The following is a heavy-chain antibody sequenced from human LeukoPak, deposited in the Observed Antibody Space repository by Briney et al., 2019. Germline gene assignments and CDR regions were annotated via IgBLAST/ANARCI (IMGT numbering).Heavy chain of an antibody. CDR2: MNPHSGNT. D-gene: IGHD3-10*01. CDR3: ARGKRGGSGSSKSYYYYYYMDV. CDR1: GYTFTSYD. V-gene: IGHV1-8*01. J-gene: IGHJ6*03. Sequence: ASVTVSCKASGYTFTSYDINWVRQAPGQGLEWMGWMNPHSGNTGYAQKFQGRVTMTRNTSISTAYMELSSLRSEDTAVYYCARGKRGGSGSSKSYYYYYYMDVWGKGTTVTVSS.